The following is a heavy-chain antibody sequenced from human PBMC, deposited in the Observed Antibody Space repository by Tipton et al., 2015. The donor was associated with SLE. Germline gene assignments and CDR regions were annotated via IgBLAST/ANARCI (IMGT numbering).Heavy chain of an antibody. CDR3: ARREGLAAAVDY. Sequence: TLSLTCTVSGGSISSSNYYWGWIRQPPGKGLEWIGSIYYSGTTYYNPSLRSQVTISVDTSKNQFSLKLNSVTAADTAVYYCARREGLAAAVDYWGQGTLYTVSS. CDR1: GGSISSSNYY. J-gene: IGHJ4*02. V-gene: IGHV4-39*01. CDR2: IYYSGTT. D-gene: IGHD6-13*01.